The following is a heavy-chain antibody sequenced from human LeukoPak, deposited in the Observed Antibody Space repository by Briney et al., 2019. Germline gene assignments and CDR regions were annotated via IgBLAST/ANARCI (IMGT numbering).Heavy chain of an antibody. V-gene: IGHV3-48*03. J-gene: IGHJ4*02. D-gene: IGHD2-21*01. CDR1: GFTFSSYE. Sequence: GGSLRLSCAASGFTFSSYEMNWVRQAPGKGLGWVSYISSSGSTIYYADSVKDRFTISRANAKTSLHLQMNSLRSQDTAFYSFATGGAIPDFDNWGQGTLVTVSS. CDR3: ATGGAIPDFDN. CDR2: ISSSGSTI.